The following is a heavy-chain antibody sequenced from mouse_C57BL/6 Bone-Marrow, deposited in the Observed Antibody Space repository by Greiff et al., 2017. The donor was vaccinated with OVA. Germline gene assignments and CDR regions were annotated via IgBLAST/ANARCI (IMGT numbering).Heavy chain of an antibody. CDR2: INPSNGGT. CDR3: ARYYYGNYVGWKTYAMDY. V-gene: IGHV1-53*01. CDR1: GYTFTSYW. J-gene: IGHJ4*01. D-gene: IGHD2-1*01. Sequence: QVQLQQSGTEPVKPGASVKLSCKASGYTFTSYWMHWVKQRPGQGLEWIGNINPSNGGTNYNEKFKSKATLTVDKSSSTAYMQLSSLTSEDSAVYYCARYYYGNYVGWKTYAMDYWGQGTSVTVSS.